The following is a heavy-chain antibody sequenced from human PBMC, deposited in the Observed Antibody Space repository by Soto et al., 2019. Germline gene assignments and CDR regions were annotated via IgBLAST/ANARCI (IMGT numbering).Heavy chain of an antibody. CDR2: ISSSSSYI. Sequence: EVQLVESGGGLVKPGGSLRLSCAASGFTFSSYSMNWVRQAPGKGLEWVSSISSSSSYIYYADSVKGRFTISRDNAKNSLYLQMNSLRAEDTAVYYCARDTRMVRGFQWFDPWGQGTLVTVSS. D-gene: IGHD3-10*01. CDR1: GFTFSSYS. CDR3: ARDTRMVRGFQWFDP. V-gene: IGHV3-21*01. J-gene: IGHJ5*02.